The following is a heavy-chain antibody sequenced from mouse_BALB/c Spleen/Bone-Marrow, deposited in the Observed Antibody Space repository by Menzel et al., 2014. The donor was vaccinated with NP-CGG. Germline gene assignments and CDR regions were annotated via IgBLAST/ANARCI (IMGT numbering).Heavy chain of an antibody. J-gene: IGHJ4*01. CDR2: ISSGSSTI. CDR1: GFTFSSFG. CDR3: ARSGIGYYYGSNSYAMDY. Sequence: VHLVESGGGLVQPGGSRKLSCAASGFTFSSFGMHWVRQAPEKGLEWVAYISSGSSTIYYADTVKGRFTISRDNPKNTLFLQMTSLRSEDTAMYYCARSGIGYYYGSNSYAMDYWGQGTSVTISS. V-gene: IGHV5-17*02. D-gene: IGHD1-1*01.